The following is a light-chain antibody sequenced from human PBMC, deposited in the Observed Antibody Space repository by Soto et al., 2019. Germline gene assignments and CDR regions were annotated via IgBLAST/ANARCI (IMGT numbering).Light chain of an antibody. J-gene: IGLJ1*01. CDR2: GNN. V-gene: IGLV1-40*01. Sequence: QSALTQPPSVSGAPGQRVTISCTGSSSNIGAGYDVHWYQQLPGTAPKLLIYGNNNRPSGVPDRFSGSKSGTSASLAITGLQAEDEADYSCQSYDSSLSGYVFGTGTKGTVL. CDR3: QSYDSSLSGYV. CDR1: SSNIGAGYD.